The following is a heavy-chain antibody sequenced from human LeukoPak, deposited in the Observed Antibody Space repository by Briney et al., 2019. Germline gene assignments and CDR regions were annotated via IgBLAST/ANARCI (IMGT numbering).Heavy chain of an antibody. CDR3: ARDQIAIFDY. V-gene: IGHV4-31*11. Sequence: SETLSLTCAVYGGSFSGYYWSWIRQHPGKGLEWIGYIYYSGSTYYNPSLKSRVTISVDTSKNQFSLKLSSVTAADTAVYYCARDQIAIFDYWGQGTLVTVSS. CDR2: IYYSGST. D-gene: IGHD3-22*01. CDR1: GGSFSGYY. J-gene: IGHJ4*01.